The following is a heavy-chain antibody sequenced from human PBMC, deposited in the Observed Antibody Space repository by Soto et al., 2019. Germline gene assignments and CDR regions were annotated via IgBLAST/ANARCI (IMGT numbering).Heavy chain of an antibody. CDR2: INRSRST. CDR3: ARGWVGTGSHYFRF. J-gene: IGHJ4*02. Sequence: SETLSLTCAVYGESFSGYYWSWIRQPPGKGLEWIGEINRSRSTNHNPSLKSRVTISVDTSKNQFSLKLNSVTAAGTAVYYCARGWVGTGSHYFRFWGQGTLVTVSS. V-gene: IGHV4-34*01. D-gene: IGHD3-9*01. CDR1: GESFSGYY.